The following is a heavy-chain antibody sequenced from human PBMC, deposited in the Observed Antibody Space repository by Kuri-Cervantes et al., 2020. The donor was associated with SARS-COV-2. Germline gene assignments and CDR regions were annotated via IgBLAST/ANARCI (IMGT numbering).Heavy chain of an antibody. D-gene: IGHD1-26*01. CDR1: GFTFSSYG. Sequence: SLKISCAASGFTFSSYGMHWVRQAPGKGLEWVAVISYDGSNKYYADSVKGRFTISRDNSKNTRYLQMNSLRAEDTAVYYCAKGSATSVWGQGTLVTVSS. J-gene: IGHJ4*02. CDR2: ISYDGSNK. CDR3: AKGSATSV. V-gene: IGHV3-30*18.